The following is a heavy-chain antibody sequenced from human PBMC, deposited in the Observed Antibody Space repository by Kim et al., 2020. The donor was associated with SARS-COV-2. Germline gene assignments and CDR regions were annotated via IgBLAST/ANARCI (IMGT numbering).Heavy chain of an antibody. CDR3: ARGPGYLNPVGATESVYFDY. CDR2: IYYSGST. Sequence: SETLSLTCTVSGGSISSSSYYWGWIRQPPGKGLEWIGSIYYSGSTYYNPSLKSRVTISVDTSKNQFSLKLSSVTAADTAVYYCARGPGYLNPVGATESVYFDYWGQGTLVTVSS. D-gene: IGHD1-26*01. CDR1: GGSISSSSYY. J-gene: IGHJ4*02. V-gene: IGHV4-39*07.